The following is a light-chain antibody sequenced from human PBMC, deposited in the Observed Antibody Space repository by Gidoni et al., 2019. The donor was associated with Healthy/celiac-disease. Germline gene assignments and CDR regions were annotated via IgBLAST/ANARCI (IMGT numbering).Light chain of an antibody. V-gene: IGKV3-11*01. Sequence: DIVLTQSPATLSLSPGERATLSCRASQSVSSYLAWYQQKPGQAPRLLIYDASNRATGIPARFSGSGSGTDCTLTISSLEPEDFAVYYCQQRSNWPPYTFGQGTKLEIK. CDR2: DAS. J-gene: IGKJ2*01. CDR3: QQRSNWPPYT. CDR1: QSVSSY.